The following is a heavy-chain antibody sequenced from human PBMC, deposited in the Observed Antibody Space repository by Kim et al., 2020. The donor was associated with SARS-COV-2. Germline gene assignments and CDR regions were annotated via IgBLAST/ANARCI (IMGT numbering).Heavy chain of an antibody. Sequence: GNPTYAQGFTGRFVFSLDTSVSTAYLQISSLKAEDTAVYYCARDQSTNDYWGHGTLVTVSS. J-gene: IGHJ4*01. V-gene: IGHV7-4-1*02. D-gene: IGHD2-8*01. CDR2: GNP. CDR3: ARDQSTNDY.